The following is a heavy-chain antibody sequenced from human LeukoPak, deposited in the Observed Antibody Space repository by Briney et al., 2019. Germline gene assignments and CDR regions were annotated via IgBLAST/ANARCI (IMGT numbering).Heavy chain of an antibody. Sequence: GASVKVSCKASGGTFGSYVISWVRQAPGQGLEWMGGIIPIFGKAHYAQKFQGRLTITADESTSTVYMEMSSLRSEDTAMYYCAKEGDTALVTGYFDLWGRGTLVTVSS. V-gene: IGHV1-69*13. J-gene: IGHJ2*01. D-gene: IGHD5-18*01. CDR1: GGTFGSYV. CDR3: AKEGDTALVTGYFDL. CDR2: IIPIFGKA.